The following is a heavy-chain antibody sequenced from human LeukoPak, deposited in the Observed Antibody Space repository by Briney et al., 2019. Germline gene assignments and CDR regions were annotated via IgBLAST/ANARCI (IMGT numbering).Heavy chain of an antibody. Sequence: ESLKISCAGSGYTFTSYWICWVRQMPGKGLEWMGIIYPGDSDTRYSPSFQSQVTSSADKSISTHYLQWSSLKAPDSAMYYCARARGRYYVFFDYWGQGTLVTVSS. CDR2: IYPGDSDT. V-gene: IGHV5-51*01. CDR3: ARARGRYYVFFDY. J-gene: IGHJ4*02. D-gene: IGHD1-26*01. CDR1: GYTFTSYW.